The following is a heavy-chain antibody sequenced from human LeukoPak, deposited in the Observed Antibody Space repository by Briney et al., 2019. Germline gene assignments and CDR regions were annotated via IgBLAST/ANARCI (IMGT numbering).Heavy chain of an antibody. CDR3: ARGAKGDLYDY. V-gene: IGHV3-64*01. Sequence: PGGSLRLSCAASGFTLSSYAMHWVRQAPGKGLEYVSAISSNGDSTYYANSVKGRFTISRDNSKNTLYLRMGSLRAEDMAVYYCARGAKGDLYDYWGQGTLVTVSS. D-gene: IGHD2-21*01. J-gene: IGHJ4*02. CDR2: ISSNGDST. CDR1: GFTLSSYA.